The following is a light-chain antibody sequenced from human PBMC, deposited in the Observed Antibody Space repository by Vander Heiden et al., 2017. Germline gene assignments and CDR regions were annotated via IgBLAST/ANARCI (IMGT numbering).Light chain of an antibody. Sequence: EIVLTQSPATLSLSPGERATLSCRDSQSVSSYLAWYQQKPGQAPRLLIYDASNRATGIPARFSGSGYGTDFTLTISSREPEDFAVYYCQQRTNGPPMYTFGQGTKLEIK. CDR1: QSVSSY. J-gene: IGKJ2*01. CDR3: QQRTNGPPMYT. V-gene: IGKV3-11*01. CDR2: DAS.